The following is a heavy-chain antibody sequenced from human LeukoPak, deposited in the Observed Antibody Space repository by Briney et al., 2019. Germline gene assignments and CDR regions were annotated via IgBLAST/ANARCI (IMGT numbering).Heavy chain of an antibody. J-gene: IGHJ5*01. CDR3: ARVRPGDADS. V-gene: IGHV3-7*01. Sequence: GGSLRLSCAASGFAFSTYWVTWVRQAPEMGLEWVASISQDGGGTYYGDSVKGRFTISRDNAKNSLYLQMNSLRADDTAVYYCARVRPGDADSWGQGTLVSVSS. D-gene: IGHD1-26*01. CDR2: ISQDGGGT. CDR1: GFAFSTYW.